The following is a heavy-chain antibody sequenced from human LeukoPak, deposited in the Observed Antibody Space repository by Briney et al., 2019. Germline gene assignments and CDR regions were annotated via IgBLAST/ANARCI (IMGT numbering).Heavy chain of an antibody. Sequence: GGSLRLSCAASGFIFDDYAMHWVRQAPGKGLEWVSGISWNSGSIGYADSVKGRFTISRDNAKNSLYLQMNSLRAEDTALYYCAKVDSSSWEPYYFDYWGQGTLVTVSS. J-gene: IGHJ4*02. D-gene: IGHD6-13*01. CDR3: AKVDSSSWEPYYFDY. CDR2: ISWNSGSI. V-gene: IGHV3-9*01. CDR1: GFIFDDYA.